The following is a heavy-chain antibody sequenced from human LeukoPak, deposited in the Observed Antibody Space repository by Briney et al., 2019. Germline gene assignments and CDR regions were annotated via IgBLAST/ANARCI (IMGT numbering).Heavy chain of an antibody. CDR2: MNPNSGGT. J-gene: IGHJ5*02. V-gene: IGHV1-2*02. D-gene: IGHD2-2*01. CDR3: ARSFGVPAASGRNWFDP. Sequence: ASVKVSCNASGHTFTGYYMHWVRQAPGQGLEWMGWMNPNSGGTNYAQKFQGRVTMTRDTSISTAYMELSRLRSDDTAVYYCARSFGVPAASGRNWFDPWSQGTLVTVSS. CDR1: GHTFTGYY.